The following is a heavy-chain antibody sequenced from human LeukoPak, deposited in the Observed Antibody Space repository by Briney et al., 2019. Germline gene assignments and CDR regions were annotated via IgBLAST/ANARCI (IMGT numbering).Heavy chain of an antibody. CDR3: ARIRGTESGLSHFDS. D-gene: IGHD2-8*02. J-gene: IGHJ4*02. CDR1: GGTLSSYP. CDR2: IIPVLGIA. Sequence: SVKVSCKASGGTLSSYPICWVRQAPGQGLEWMGMIIPVLGIANYAQTFQGRVTITADKSSSTAYMELSSLRSEDTAVYYCARIRGTESGLSHFDSWGPGTLVSVSS. V-gene: IGHV1-69*02.